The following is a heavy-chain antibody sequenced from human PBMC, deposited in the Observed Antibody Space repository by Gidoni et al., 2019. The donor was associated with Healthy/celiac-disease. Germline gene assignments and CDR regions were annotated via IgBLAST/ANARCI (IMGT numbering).Heavy chain of an antibody. V-gene: IGHV3-48*03. CDR1: GCTFSSYE. Sequence: EVQLVESGGGLVQPGGSRRLACAASGCTFSSYEMNWVRKAPGKGLEWVSSISSSGRTIYYADSVKGRFTISRDNAKNSLYLQMNSLRAEDTAVYYCAVLWFGEENMDVWGKGTTVTVSS. CDR2: ISSSGRTI. D-gene: IGHD3-10*01. CDR3: AVLWFGEENMDV. J-gene: IGHJ6*03.